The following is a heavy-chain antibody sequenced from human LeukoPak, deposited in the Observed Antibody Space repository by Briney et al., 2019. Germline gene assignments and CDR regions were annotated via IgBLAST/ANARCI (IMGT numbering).Heavy chain of an antibody. V-gene: IGHV3-23*01. CDR1: GFTFDDYA. CDR2: ISGSGGST. CDR3: AKNEVWGSPYYFDY. D-gene: IGHD7-27*01. Sequence: GGSLRLSCAASGFTFDDYAMHWVRQAPGKGLEWVSGISGSGGSTYYADSVKGRFTISRDNSKNTLYLQMNSLRAEDTAVYYCAKNEVWGSPYYFDYWGQGTLVTVSS. J-gene: IGHJ4*02.